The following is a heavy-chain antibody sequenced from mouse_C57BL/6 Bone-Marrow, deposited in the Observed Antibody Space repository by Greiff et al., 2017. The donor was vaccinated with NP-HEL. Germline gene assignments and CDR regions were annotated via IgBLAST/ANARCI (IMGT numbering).Heavy chain of an antibody. CDR2: IYPSDSET. Sequence: QVQLQQPGAELVRPGASVKLSCKASGYTFTSYWMDWVKQRPGQGLEWIGNIYPSDSETHYNQKFKDKATLTVDKSSSTAYMQLSSLTSEDSAVYYCASGWWLLRYFDVWGTGTTVTVTS. V-gene: IGHV1-61*01. CDR1: GYTFTSYW. CDR3: ASGWWLLRYFDV. D-gene: IGHD2-3*01. J-gene: IGHJ1*03.